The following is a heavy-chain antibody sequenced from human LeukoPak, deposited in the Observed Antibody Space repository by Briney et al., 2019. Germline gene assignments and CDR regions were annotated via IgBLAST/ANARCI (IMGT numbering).Heavy chain of an antibody. Sequence: ASVKVSCKASGYSVTSYGISWVRQAPGQGLERMGWISAYNGNTNYAQKLQGRVTMTTDTSTSTACIELRSLRSDDTAVYYCATSIIATEFEDYWGQGTLVTVSS. J-gene: IGHJ4*02. D-gene: IGHD6-25*01. CDR1: GYSVTSYG. CDR2: ISAYNGNT. V-gene: IGHV1-18*01. CDR3: ATSIIATEFEDY.